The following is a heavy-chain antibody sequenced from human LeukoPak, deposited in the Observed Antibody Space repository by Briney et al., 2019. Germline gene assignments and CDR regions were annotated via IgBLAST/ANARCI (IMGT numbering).Heavy chain of an antibody. CDR3: AKTLLMDY. V-gene: IGHV3-23*01. CDR2: IRGRGGSK. Sequence: GGSLRLSCAASGFTFSIYAMRWVRQAPGKGLEWVSVIRGRGGSKYYADSVKGRFTIPRDNYKNTLYPQMNSQRAEDTAVYYGAKTLLMDYWGQGTMVTVSS. J-gene: IGHJ4*02. D-gene: IGHD3-16*01. CDR1: GFTFSIYA.